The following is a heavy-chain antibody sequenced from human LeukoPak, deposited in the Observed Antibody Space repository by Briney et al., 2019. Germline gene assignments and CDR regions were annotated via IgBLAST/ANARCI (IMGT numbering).Heavy chain of an antibody. V-gene: IGHV4-30-2*01. J-gene: IGHJ4*02. CDR1: GGSISSGGYY. CDR2: IYHSGST. D-gene: IGHD5-18*01. Sequence: SQTLSLTCTVSGGSISSGGYYWSWIRQPPGKGLEWIGYIYHSGSTYFNPSLKSRVTISVDRSKNQFSLMLSSVTAADTAVYYCTRDFASGYTDYWGQGTLVTVSS. CDR3: TRDFASGYTDY.